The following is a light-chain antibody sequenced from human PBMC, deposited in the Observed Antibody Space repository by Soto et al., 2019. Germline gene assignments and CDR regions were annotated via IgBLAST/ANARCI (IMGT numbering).Light chain of an antibody. Sequence: EIVMTQSPATLSVSPGERATLSCRASQSVSSNLAWYQQKPAQAPRLLIYGASTRATGIPARFSGSGSGTEFTLTISSLQPEDFATYYCQQYNSNVWTFGQGTKVEIK. CDR3: QQYNSNVWT. V-gene: IGKV3-15*01. CDR1: QSVSSN. CDR2: GAS. J-gene: IGKJ1*01.